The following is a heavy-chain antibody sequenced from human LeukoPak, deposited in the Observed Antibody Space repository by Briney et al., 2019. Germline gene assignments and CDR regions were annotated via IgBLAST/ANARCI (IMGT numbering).Heavy chain of an antibody. V-gene: IGHV4-61*01. D-gene: IGHD1-26*01. J-gene: IGHJ5*02. Sequence: SETLSLTCTVSGASVSSASYWTWIRQPPGKGVEWIAHIYNGVNTNYNPSLKSRVTISVDTSKNQFSLRLNPVTAADTAVYYCARSRAFNSGAFDPWGQGSLVTVSS. CDR2: IYNGVNT. CDR3: ARSRAFNSGAFDP. CDR1: GASVSSASY.